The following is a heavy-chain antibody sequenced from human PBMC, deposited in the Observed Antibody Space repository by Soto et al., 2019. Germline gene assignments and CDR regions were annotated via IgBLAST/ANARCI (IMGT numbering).Heavy chain of an antibody. D-gene: IGHD2-21*02. J-gene: IGHJ6*02. Sequence: PGGSLRLSCAASGFTFSSYGMHWVRQAPGKGLEWVAVIWYDGSNKYYADSVKGRFTISRDNSKNTLYLQMNSLRAEDTAVYYCAREYCGGDCYSGYYYYGMDVWGQGTTVTVSS. CDR2: IWYDGSNK. CDR3: AREYCGGDCYSGYYYYGMDV. V-gene: IGHV3-33*01. CDR1: GFTFSSYG.